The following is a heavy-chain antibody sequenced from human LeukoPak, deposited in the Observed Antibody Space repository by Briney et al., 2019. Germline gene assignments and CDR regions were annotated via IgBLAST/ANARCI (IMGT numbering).Heavy chain of an antibody. J-gene: IGHJ4*02. V-gene: IGHV4-61*02. CDR2: IYTSGST. CDR1: GGSISSGSYY. D-gene: IGHD3-22*01. Sequence: SETLSLTCTVSGGSISSGSYYWSWIRQPAGTGLEWIGRIYTSGSTNYNPSLKSRVTISVDTSKNQFSLKLSSVTAADTAVYHCARDPADYYDSSGYSAPRLSDYWGQGTLVTVSS. CDR3: ARDPADYYDSSGYSAPRLSDY.